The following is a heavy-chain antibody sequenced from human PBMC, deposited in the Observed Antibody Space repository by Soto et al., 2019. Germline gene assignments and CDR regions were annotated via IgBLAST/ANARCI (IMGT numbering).Heavy chain of an antibody. J-gene: IGHJ4*02. CDR1: GGSFSGYY. CDR2: INHSGST. V-gene: IGHV4-34*01. Sequence: QVQLQQWGAGLLKPSETLSLTCAVYGGSFSGYYWSWIRQPPGKGLEWIGEINHSGSTNYNPSLKSRVATSVDTSKNQFSLKLSSVTAADTAVYYCARGNSETAARFHYWGQGTLVTVSS. D-gene: IGHD6-6*01. CDR3: ARGNSETAARFHY.